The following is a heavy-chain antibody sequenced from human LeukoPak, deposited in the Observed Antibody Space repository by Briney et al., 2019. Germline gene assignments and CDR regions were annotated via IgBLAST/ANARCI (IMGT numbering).Heavy chain of an antibody. D-gene: IGHD1-14*01. Sequence: SETLSLTCTVSGGSISSYYWSWIRRPPGKGLEWIGYIYYSGSTNYNPSLKSRVTISVDTSKNQFSLKLSSVTAADTAVYYCARHEPKTYFDYWGQGTLVTVSS. J-gene: IGHJ4*02. CDR3: ARHEPKTYFDY. CDR1: GGSISSYY. CDR2: IYYSGST. V-gene: IGHV4-59*08.